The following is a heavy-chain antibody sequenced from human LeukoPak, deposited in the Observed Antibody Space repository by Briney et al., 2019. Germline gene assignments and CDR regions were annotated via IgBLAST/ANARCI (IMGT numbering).Heavy chain of an antibody. Sequence: ASVKVSCKTSGYIFIDYEISWVRQAPEQGLEWMGWMNPKSGDTGYEQKFQGRITITRDSSISTVYKELSSLRSEDTALYYCARGRYMDVWGKGTTVTVSS. CDR2: MNPKSGDT. CDR1: GYIFIDYE. CDR3: ARGRYMDV. J-gene: IGHJ6*03. V-gene: IGHV1-8*02.